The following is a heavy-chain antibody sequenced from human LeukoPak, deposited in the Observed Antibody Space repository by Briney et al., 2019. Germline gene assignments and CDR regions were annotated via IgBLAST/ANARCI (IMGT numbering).Heavy chain of an antibody. J-gene: IGHJ6*03. V-gene: IGHV3-74*01. D-gene: IGHD6-19*01. CDR3: ARDPRDSSGWYGRWFYMDG. CDR2: INSDGSST. CDR1: GFTFSTYW. Sequence: AGGSLRPSCAPSGFTFSTYWLPSVRQASGKGLVWVSRINSDGSSTSYADSVKGRFTISRDNAKTTLYLQMSSLRAEDTAVYYCARDPRDSSGWYGRWFYMDGWGKGTTVTVS.